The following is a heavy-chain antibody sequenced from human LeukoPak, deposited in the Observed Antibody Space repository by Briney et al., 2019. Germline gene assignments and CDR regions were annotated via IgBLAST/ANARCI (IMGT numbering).Heavy chain of an antibody. CDR1: GGSTSSDY. CDR3: ARLKLGAYFDL. V-gene: IGHV4-59*08. Sequence: PSETLSLTCTVSGGSTSSDYWSWIRQSPGKGLEWVGYVYNSGDTGKNPSLKSRVTILLDASKNQCSLKLTSVSAADTAVYYCARLKLGAYFDLWGRGALVTVSS. D-gene: IGHD3-16*01. J-gene: IGHJ2*01. CDR2: VYNSGDT.